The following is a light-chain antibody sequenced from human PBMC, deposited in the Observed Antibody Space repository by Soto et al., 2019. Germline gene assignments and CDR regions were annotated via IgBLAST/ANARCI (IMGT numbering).Light chain of an antibody. CDR3: QQYNSISQT. J-gene: IGKJ1*01. V-gene: IGKV1-5*01. Sequence: DIQMTQSPSTLSASVGDRVTITCRASQSISSWLAWYQQKPGKAPKLLIYDASSLESGVPSRLSGSGSGTEFTLTISSLQPDDFATYYCQQYNSISQTFGQGTKVEIK. CDR2: DAS. CDR1: QSISSW.